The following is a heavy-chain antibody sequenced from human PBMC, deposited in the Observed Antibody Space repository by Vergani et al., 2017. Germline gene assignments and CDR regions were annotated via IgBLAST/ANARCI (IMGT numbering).Heavy chain of an antibody. CDR2: IYTSGST. Sequence: QVQLQESGPGLVKPSQTLSLTCTVSGGSISSGSYYWSWIRQPAGKGLEWIGRIYTSGSTNYNPSLKSRVTMSVATSKNQFSLKLSSVTAADTAVYYCARDDSCSSTICRGGLDYWGQGTLVTVSS. J-gene: IGHJ4*02. V-gene: IGHV4-61*02. D-gene: IGHD2-2*01. CDR3: ARDDSCSSTICRGGLDY. CDR1: GGSISSGSYY.